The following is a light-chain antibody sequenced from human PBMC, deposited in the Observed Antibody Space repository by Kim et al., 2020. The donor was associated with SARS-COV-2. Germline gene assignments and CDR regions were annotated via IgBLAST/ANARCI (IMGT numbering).Light chain of an antibody. Sequence: SPGERATRSCRASQSVSSSYLAWYQQKPGQAPRLLICGASSRATGIPDRFSGSGSGTDFTLTISRLEPEDFAVYYCQQYGSSPFTFGPGTKVDIK. V-gene: IGKV3-20*01. CDR1: QSVSSSY. CDR2: GAS. J-gene: IGKJ3*01. CDR3: QQYGSSPFT.